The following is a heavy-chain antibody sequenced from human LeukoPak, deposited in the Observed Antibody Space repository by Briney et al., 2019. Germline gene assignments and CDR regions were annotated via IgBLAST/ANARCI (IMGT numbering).Heavy chain of an antibody. CDR2: ISGSGGST. CDR3: AKGPLGQYYDFWSGYYPFDY. Sequence: GGSLRLSCAASGFTFSSYAMSWVRQAPGKGLEWVSAISGSGGSTYYADSVKGRFTISRDNSKNTLYLQMNSLRAEDTAVYYCAKGPLGQYYDFWSGYYPFDYWGQGTLVSVSP. D-gene: IGHD3-3*01. J-gene: IGHJ4*02. CDR1: GFTFSSYA. V-gene: IGHV3-23*01.